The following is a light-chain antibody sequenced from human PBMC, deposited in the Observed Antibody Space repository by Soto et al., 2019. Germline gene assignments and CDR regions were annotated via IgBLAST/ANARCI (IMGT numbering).Light chain of an antibody. CDR1: QSVEHY. Sequence: ETVLTQSPATLSLSPGERATLSCRASQSVEHYLAWYQQKPGQAPRLLIYDASNRATGIPARFSGSGSGTDFTLTISNLEPEDFAVYYCQQRRNWPPITFGQGTRLEIK. V-gene: IGKV3-11*01. CDR3: QQRRNWPPIT. CDR2: DAS. J-gene: IGKJ5*01.